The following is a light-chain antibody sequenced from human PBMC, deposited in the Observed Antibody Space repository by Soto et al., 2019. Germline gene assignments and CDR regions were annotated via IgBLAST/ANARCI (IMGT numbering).Light chain of an antibody. CDR2: GAS. V-gene: IGKV3-15*01. CDR1: QTVGSN. CDR3: QQYNNWPPDLT. J-gene: IGKJ4*01. Sequence: EIVMTQSPATLSVSPGERATLSCWASQTVGSNLAWYQQKPGQAPRLLIYGASTRATGIPARFSGSGSGTEFTLTISSLQSEDFAVYYCQQYNNWPPDLTFGGGTKVDIK.